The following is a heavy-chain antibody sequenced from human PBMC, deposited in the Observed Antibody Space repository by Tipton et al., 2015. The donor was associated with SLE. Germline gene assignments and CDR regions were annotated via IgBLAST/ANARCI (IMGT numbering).Heavy chain of an antibody. V-gene: IGHV4-39*07. Sequence: TLSLTCTVSGGSISSSSYYWGWIRQPPGKGLEWIGSIYYSGSTYYNPTLKSRVTISVDTSKNQFSLKLSSVTAADTAVYYCARRPAGSSWFYLDYWGQGTLVTVSS. J-gene: IGHJ4*02. CDR2: IYYSGST. D-gene: IGHD6-13*01. CDR3: ARRPAGSSWFYLDY. CDR1: GGSISSSSYY.